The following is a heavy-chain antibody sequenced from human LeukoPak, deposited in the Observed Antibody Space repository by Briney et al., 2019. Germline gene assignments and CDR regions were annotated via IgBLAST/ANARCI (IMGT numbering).Heavy chain of an antibody. D-gene: IGHD2-15*01. V-gene: IGHV3-43*02. J-gene: IGHJ3*02. CDR1: GFTFDDYA. CDR2: ISGDGGST. Sequence: GVSLRLSCAASGFTFDDYAMHWVRQAPGKGLEWVSLISGDGGSTYYADSVRGRFTISRDNSKDSLYLQMDSLRTEDTAFYYCAKEIDTLGTNAFDIWGQGTMVTVSS. CDR3: AKEIDTLGTNAFDI.